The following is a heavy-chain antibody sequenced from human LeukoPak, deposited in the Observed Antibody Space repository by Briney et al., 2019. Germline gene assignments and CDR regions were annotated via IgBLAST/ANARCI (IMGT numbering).Heavy chain of an antibody. D-gene: IGHD1-1*01. Sequence: GGSLRLSCAASGFTFSSYEMNWVRQAPGKGLEWVSYISSSGSTIYYADSVKGRFTISRDNSKNTLYLQMNSLRAEDTAVYYCARDISPTTKLGDDAFDIWGQGTMVTVSS. CDR1: GFTFSSYE. J-gene: IGHJ3*02. CDR2: ISSSGSTI. CDR3: ARDISPTTKLGDDAFDI. V-gene: IGHV3-48*03.